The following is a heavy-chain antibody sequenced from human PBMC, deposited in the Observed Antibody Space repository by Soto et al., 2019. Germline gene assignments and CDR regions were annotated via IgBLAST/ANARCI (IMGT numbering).Heavy chain of an antibody. J-gene: IGHJ3*02. V-gene: IGHV4-31*01. Sequence: QVQLQESGPGLVKPSQTLSLTCTVSGGSISSGGYYWSWIRQHPGKGLEWIGYIYYSGSTSYYPSLKSQLTISVDTSKNQFSLKLNSVTAADTAVYYCARVIRPGVFDIWGQGTMVTVSS. CDR1: GGSISSGGYY. CDR2: IYYSGST. D-gene: IGHD2-8*01. CDR3: ARVIRPGVFDI.